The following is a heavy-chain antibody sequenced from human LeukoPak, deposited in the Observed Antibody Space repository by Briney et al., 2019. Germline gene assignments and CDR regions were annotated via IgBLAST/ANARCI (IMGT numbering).Heavy chain of an antibody. Sequence: GGSLRLSCAACKFTFRPARSRSVRHAPGQGLEWVGRVKSKTDGGTTDYAAPVIGRFTLSRDDSNNTLYLQMNSLKTEETAVYYCTTGLMTGPTWGIDYWGQGTLVTVSS. CDR2: VKSKTDGGTT. D-gene: IGHD1-7*01. CDR3: TTGLMTGPTWGIDY. J-gene: IGHJ4*02. CDR1: KFTFRPAR. V-gene: IGHV3-15*01.